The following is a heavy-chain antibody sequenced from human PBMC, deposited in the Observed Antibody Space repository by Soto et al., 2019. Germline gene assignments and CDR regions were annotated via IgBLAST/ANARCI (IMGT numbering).Heavy chain of an antibody. Sequence: ASVKVSCKASGYTFTSYAMNWVRQAPGQGLEWMGWINTNTGNPTYAQGFTGRFVFSLDTSVSTAYLQICSLKAEDTAVYYCAREGQLVPYYYYGMDVWGQGTTVTVSS. CDR3: AREGQLVPYYYYGMDV. CDR1: GYTFTSYA. J-gene: IGHJ6*02. CDR2: INTNTGNP. D-gene: IGHD6-6*01. V-gene: IGHV7-4-1*01.